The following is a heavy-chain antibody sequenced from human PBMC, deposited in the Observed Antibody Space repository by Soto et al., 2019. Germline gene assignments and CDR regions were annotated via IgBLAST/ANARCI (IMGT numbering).Heavy chain of an antibody. CDR1: GGSISSGGYY. D-gene: IGHD3-22*01. J-gene: IGHJ4*02. CDR2: IYYSGIT. Sequence: SETLSLTCTVSGGSISSGGYYWSWIRQHPGKGLEWIGYIYYSGITYYNPDIESRVTISVDTAKNQFSQKLSSVTAADTAVYYCARLAYDSSGYYIDYWGQGTLVTVSS. V-gene: IGHV4-31*03. CDR3: ARLAYDSSGYYIDY.